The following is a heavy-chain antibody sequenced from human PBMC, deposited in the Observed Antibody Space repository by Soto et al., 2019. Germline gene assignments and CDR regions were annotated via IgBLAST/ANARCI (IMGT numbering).Heavy chain of an antibody. V-gene: IGHV4-30-2*01. CDR2: IYHSGST. Sequence: KPSETLSLTCAVSGGSISSGGYSWSWIRQPPGKGLEWIGYIYHSGSTYYNPSLKSRVTISVDRSKNQFSLKLSSVTAADTAVYYCARDRRLRDAFDIWGQGTMVTVSS. CDR1: GGSISSGGYS. CDR3: ARDRRLRDAFDI. J-gene: IGHJ3*02.